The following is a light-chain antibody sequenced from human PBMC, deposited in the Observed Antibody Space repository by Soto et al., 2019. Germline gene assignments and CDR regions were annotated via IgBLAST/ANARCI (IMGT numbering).Light chain of an antibody. CDR3: QQYGNSPLIT. J-gene: IGKJ5*01. CDR2: GAS. V-gene: IGKV3-20*01. Sequence: EIVLTQSPATLSSFPGDRVTLSCRASQYINTRLAWYQHRPGQAPRLLIYGASYRAVGIPDRFSGSGSGTDFSLTISRLEPEDFAVYYCQQYGNSPLITFGQGTRLEIK. CDR1: QYINTR.